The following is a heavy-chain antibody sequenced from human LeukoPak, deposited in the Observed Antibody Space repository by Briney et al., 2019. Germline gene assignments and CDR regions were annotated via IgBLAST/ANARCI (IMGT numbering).Heavy chain of an antibody. V-gene: IGHV3-48*03. CDR2: ISSSGTTI. CDR1: GFTFSGYA. J-gene: IGHJ4*02. CDR3: ARASGLTYFFDY. D-gene: IGHD3/OR15-3a*01. Sequence: GGSLRLSCVASGFTFSGYAMSWVRQAPGKGLEWASYISSSGTTIYNADFVKGRFTISRDNAKNSLYLQMNSLRAEDTAVYYCARASGLTYFFDYWGQGTLVTVSS.